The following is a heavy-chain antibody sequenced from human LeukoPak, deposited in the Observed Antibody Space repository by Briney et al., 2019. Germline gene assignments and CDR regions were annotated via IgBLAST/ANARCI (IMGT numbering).Heavy chain of an antibody. CDR3: AKDRYSIWYLTIDH. Sequence: SSETLSLTCAVYGGSFSGYYWSWIRQPPGKGLEWIGEINHSGSTNYNPSLKSRVTISVDTSKNQFSLKLSSVTAEDTAVYYCAKDRYSIWYLTIDHWGQGTLVTVSS. CDR2: INHSGST. CDR1: GGSFSGYY. J-gene: IGHJ4*02. D-gene: IGHD6-13*01. V-gene: IGHV4-34*01.